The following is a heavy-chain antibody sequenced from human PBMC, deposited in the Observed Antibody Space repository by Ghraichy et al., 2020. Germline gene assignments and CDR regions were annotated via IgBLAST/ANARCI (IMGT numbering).Heavy chain of an antibody. CDR3: AREDCSSISCFAKVPDY. Sequence: GGSLRLSCAASGFNFSIYTMIWVRQAPGKGLVWVSSISSISEYIYYADSVKGRFTISRDNAKKSLYLQMNSLRAEDTAVYYCAREDCSSISCFAKVPDYWGQGTLVTVSS. D-gene: IGHD2-2*01. CDR1: GFNFSIYT. V-gene: IGHV3-21*01. J-gene: IGHJ4*02. CDR2: ISSISEYI.